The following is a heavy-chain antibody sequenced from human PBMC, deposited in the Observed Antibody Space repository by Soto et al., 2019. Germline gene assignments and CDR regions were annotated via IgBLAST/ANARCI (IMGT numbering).Heavy chain of an antibody. J-gene: IGHJ3*02. CDR2: INHSGST. V-gene: IGHV4-34*01. D-gene: IGHD5-12*01. Sequence: SETLSLTCAVYGGSFSGYYWSWIRQPPGKGLEWIGEINHSGSTNYNPSLKSRVTISVDTSKNQFSLKLSSVTAADTAVYYCGRDGYDLNAFDIWGQGTMVTVSS. CDR3: GRDGYDLNAFDI. CDR1: GGSFSGYY.